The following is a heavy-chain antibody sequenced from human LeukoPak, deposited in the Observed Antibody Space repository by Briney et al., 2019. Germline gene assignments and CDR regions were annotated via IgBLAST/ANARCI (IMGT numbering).Heavy chain of an antibody. Sequence: SETLSLTCTVSGGSISSYYWSWIRQPPGKGLEWIAYISYSGRTNFNPSLKSRVTISIDTSKNQFSLNLTSVTAADAAVYYCARTRDSGSSDYWGQGTLVTVSS. V-gene: IGHV4-59*01. J-gene: IGHJ4*02. CDR2: ISYSGRT. D-gene: IGHD3-10*01. CDR3: ARTRDSGSSDY. CDR1: GGSISSYY.